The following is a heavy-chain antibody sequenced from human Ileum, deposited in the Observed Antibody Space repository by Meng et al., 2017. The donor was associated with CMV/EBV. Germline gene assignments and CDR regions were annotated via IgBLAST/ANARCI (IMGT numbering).Heavy chain of an antibody. CDR1: GYTFTDYY. D-gene: IGHD5-12*01. V-gene: IGHV1-2*02. CDR3: AREIIMAARAFGY. Sequence: QGALAQSGTEVKKPGASVKVSCKASGYTFTDYYMHWVRQAPGQGLEWMGWIKPHSGDTKYEKKFQGRVTMTSDTSISTVYMELTRLTPDDTAIYYCAREIIMAARAFGYWGQGTLVTVSS. CDR2: IKPHSGDT. J-gene: IGHJ4*02.